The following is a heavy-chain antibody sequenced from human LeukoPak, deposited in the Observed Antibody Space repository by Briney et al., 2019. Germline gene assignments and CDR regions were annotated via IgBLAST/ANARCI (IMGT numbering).Heavy chain of an antibody. CDR2: IYTSGST. D-gene: IGHD2-8*01. CDR3: ARANIVLMVYARRGAFDI. Sequence: SETLSLTCTVSGGSISSDYWSWIRQPAGKGLEWIGRIYTSGSTNYNPSLKSRVTISVDTSKNQFSLKLSSVTAADTAVYYCARANIVLMVYARRGAFDIWGQGTMVTVSS. J-gene: IGHJ3*02. V-gene: IGHV4-4*07. CDR1: GGSISSDY.